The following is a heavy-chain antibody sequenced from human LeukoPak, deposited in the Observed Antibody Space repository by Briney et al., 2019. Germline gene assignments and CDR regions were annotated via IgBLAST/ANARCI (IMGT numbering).Heavy chain of an antibody. CDR1: GFTFSSYS. V-gene: IGHV3-21*01. D-gene: IGHD3/OR15-3a*01. CDR3: ASWTRPGDY. CDR2: ISSSSSYI. Sequence: GGSLRLSCAASGFTFSSYSMNWVRQAPGKGLEWVLSISSSSSYIYYADSVKGRFTISRDNAKNSLYLQMNSLRAEDTAVYYCASWTRPGDYWGQGTLVTVSS. J-gene: IGHJ4*02.